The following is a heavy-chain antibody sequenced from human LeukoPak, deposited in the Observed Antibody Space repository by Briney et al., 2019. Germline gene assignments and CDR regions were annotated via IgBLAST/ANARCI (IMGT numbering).Heavy chain of an antibody. CDR3: ARHKPVNYYYGMDV. CDR1: GDSITSYY. J-gene: IGHJ6*02. Sequence: SETLSLTCSVSGDSITSYYWSWIRQPPGKGLEWIGYIYYSGSTNYNPSLKSRVTISVDTSKNQFSLKLSSVTAADTAVYYCARHKPVNYYYGMDVWGQGTTVTVSS. V-gene: IGHV4-59*08. CDR2: IYYSGST.